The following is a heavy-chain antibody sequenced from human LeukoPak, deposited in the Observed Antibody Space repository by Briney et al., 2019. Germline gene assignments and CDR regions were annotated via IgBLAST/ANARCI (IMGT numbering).Heavy chain of an antibody. D-gene: IGHD6-13*01. J-gene: IGHJ4*02. Sequence: ASVKVSCKASGYTFTGYYMHWVRQAPGQGLEWMGWINPNSGGTNYAQKFQGRVTMTRDTSISTAYMELSRLTSDDAAVYYCATGIAAAGGSFDYWGQGTLVTGSS. CDR2: INPNSGGT. V-gene: IGHV1-2*02. CDR1: GYTFTGYY. CDR3: ATGIAAAGGSFDY.